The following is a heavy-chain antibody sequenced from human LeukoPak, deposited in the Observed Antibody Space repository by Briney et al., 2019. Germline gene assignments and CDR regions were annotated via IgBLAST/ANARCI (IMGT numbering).Heavy chain of an antibody. CDR1: GFTFSSTS. V-gene: IGHV3-23*01. J-gene: IGHJ4*02. CDR3: AKAGYYDSSGSFYFTY. D-gene: IGHD3-22*01. Sequence: GGSLRLSCAASGFTFSSTSMSWVRQAPGKGLEWVAVTVGGGDGTYYADSVKGRFTISRDNSNNTLYLQMNSLRAEDTAVYYCAKAGYYDSSGSFYFTYWGQGTLVTVSS. CDR2: TVGGGDGT.